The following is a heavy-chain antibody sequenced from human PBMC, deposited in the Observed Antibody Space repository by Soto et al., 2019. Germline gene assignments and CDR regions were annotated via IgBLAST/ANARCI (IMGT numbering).Heavy chain of an antibody. CDR3: ARVPTMIVVGYYFDY. Sequence: GGSLRLSCAASGFTFSSYAMNWVRQAPGKGLEWVSVISGSGGSKYYADSVKGRFTISRDNSKNTLYLQMNSLRAEDTAVYYCARVPTMIVVGYYFDYWGQGTLVTVSS. D-gene: IGHD3-22*01. V-gene: IGHV3-23*01. CDR2: ISGSGGSK. J-gene: IGHJ4*02. CDR1: GFTFSSYA.